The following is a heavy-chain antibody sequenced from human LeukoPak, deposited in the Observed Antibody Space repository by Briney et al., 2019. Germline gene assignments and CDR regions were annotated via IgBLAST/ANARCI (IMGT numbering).Heavy chain of an antibody. CDR3: ARGRGCDY. D-gene: IGHD3-10*01. J-gene: IGHJ4*02. CDR1: GFTFSNYA. Sequence: GGSLRLSCAASGFTFSNYAMSWVRQAPGKGLEWFSAITGDGGDTYHADSVKGRLTISRDNSQNTLFLQMNSLRAEDSAVYFCARGRGCDYWGQGSVVTVSS. CDR2: ITGDGGDT. V-gene: IGHV3-23*01.